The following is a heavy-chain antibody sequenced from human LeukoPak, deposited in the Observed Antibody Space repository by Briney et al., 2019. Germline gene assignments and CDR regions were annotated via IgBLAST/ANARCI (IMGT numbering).Heavy chain of an antibody. D-gene: IGHD3-3*01. J-gene: IGHJ3*02. V-gene: IGHV4-4*07. CDR2: IHTSGST. CDR1: GGSISSYY. CDR3: ASTSDFWSGSTAFDI. Sequence: SETLSLTCTVSGGSISSYYWNWIRQPAGKGLEWIGRIHTSGSTNYNPSLKSRVTISVDTSKNQFSLKLSSVTAADTAVYYCASTSDFWSGSTAFDIWGQGTMVTVSS.